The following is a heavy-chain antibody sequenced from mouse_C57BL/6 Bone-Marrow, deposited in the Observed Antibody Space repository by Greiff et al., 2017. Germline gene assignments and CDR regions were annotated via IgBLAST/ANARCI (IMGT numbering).Heavy chain of an antibody. CDR2: INPNNGGT. CDR1: GYTFTDYN. CDR3: ARSTMARVLDY. J-gene: IGHJ2*01. Sequence: VQLQQSGPELVKPGASVKMSCKASGYTFTDYNMHWVKQSHGKSLEWIGYINPNNGGTSYNQKFKGKATLTVNKSSSTAYMELRSLTSEDSAVYDCARSTMARVLDYWGQGTTLTGSS. V-gene: IGHV1-22*01. D-gene: IGHD2-1*01.